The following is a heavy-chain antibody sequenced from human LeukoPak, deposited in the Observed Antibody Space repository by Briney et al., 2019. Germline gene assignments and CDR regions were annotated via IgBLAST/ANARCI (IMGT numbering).Heavy chain of an antibody. CDR1: GGSFSGYY. D-gene: IGHD6-13*01. V-gene: IGHV4-59*10. J-gene: IGHJ4*02. CDR3: ARAHSSGYYFDY. Sequence: SETLSLTCAVYGGSFSGYYWSWIRQPAGKGLEWIGRIYTSGSTNYNPSLKSRVTMSVDTSKNQFSLKLSSVTAADTAVYYCARAHSSGYYFDYWGQGTLVTVSS. CDR2: IYTSGST.